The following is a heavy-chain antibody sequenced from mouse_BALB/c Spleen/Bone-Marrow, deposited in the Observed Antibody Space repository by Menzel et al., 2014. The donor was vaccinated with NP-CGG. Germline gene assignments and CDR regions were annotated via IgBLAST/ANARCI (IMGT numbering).Heavy chain of an antibody. D-gene: IGHD6-2*01. J-gene: IGHJ3*01. CDR3: ARISPWGFAY. Sequence: VQLQQPGPELVKPGASVKISCKTSGYTFTEYTMHWVKQSHGKSLGWIGGINPNNGGTSYNQKFKGKATLTVDKSSSTAYMELRSLTSEDSAVYYCARISPWGFAYWGQGTLVTVSA. CDR2: INPNNGGT. CDR1: GYTFTEYT. V-gene: IGHV1-18*01.